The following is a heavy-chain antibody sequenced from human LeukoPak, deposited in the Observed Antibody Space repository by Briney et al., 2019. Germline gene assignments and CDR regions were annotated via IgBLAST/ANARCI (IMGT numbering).Heavy chain of an antibody. D-gene: IGHD1-1*01. CDR3: MTRGTEGLFDY. J-gene: IGHJ4*02. CDR2: INHSGST. CDR1: GGSISSSSYY. V-gene: IGHV4-39*07. Sequence: SETLSLTCTVSGGSISSSSYYWGWIRQPPGKGLEWIGEINHSGSTNYNPSLKSRVTISVDTSKNQFSLKLSSVTAADTAVYYCMTRGTEGLFDYWGQGTLVTVSS.